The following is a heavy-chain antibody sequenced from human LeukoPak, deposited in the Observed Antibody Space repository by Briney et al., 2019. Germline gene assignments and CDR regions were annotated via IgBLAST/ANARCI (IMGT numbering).Heavy chain of an antibody. CDR3: ASSSYDSSGYPGAFDI. CDR2: IIPILGIA. CDR1: GGTFSSYA. Sequence: SVKVSCKASGGTFSSYAISWVRQAPGQGLEWMGRIIPILGIANYAQKFQGRVTITADKSTSTAYMELSSLRSEDTAVYYCASSSYDSSGYPGAFDIWGQGTKVTVSS. D-gene: IGHD3-22*01. V-gene: IGHV1-69*04. J-gene: IGHJ3*02.